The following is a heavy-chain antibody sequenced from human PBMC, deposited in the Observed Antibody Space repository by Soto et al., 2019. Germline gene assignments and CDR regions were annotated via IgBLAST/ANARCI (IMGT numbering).Heavy chain of an antibody. D-gene: IGHD3-10*01. CDR1: GGSFSGYY. Sequence: QVQLQQWGAGLLKPSETLSLTCAVYGGSFSGYYWSWIRQPPGKGLEWIGEINHSGSTNYNPSLKSRVTISVDTSKNQFSLKLSSVTAADTAVYYCARSNRGRGLLWFGENLTTNWFDPWGQGTLVTVSS. CDR3: ARSNRGRGLLWFGENLTTNWFDP. CDR2: INHSGST. V-gene: IGHV4-34*01. J-gene: IGHJ5*02.